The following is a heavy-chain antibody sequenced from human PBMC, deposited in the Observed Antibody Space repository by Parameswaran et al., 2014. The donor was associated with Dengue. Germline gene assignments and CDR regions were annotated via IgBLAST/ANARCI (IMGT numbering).Heavy chain of an antibody. Sequence: RWIRQPPGKGLEWIGYIYYSGSTNYNPSLKSRVTISVDTSKNQFSLKLSSVTAADTAVYYCARGVPTVDLWGRGTLVTVSS. V-gene: IGHV4-59*01. CDR2: IYYSGST. J-gene: IGHJ2*01. CDR3: ARGVPTVDL. D-gene: IGHD2-2*01.